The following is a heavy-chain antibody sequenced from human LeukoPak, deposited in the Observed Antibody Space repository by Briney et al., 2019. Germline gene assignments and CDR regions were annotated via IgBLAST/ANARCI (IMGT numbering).Heavy chain of an antibody. CDR3: AKSLWFGEFRYYFDY. Sequence: GGSLRLSCAASGFTFSSYAMSWVRQAPGKGLEWVSAISGSGGSTYYADSVKGRFTISRDNSKNTLYLQMNSLRAEDTAVYYRAKSLWFGEFRYYFDYWGQGTLVTVSS. V-gene: IGHV3-23*01. D-gene: IGHD3-10*01. CDR2: ISGSGGST. CDR1: GFTFSSYA. J-gene: IGHJ4*02.